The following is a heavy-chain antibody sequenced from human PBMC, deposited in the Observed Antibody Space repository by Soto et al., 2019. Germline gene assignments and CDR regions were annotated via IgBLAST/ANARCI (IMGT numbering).Heavy chain of an antibody. D-gene: IGHD2-15*01. J-gene: IGHJ4*02. Sequence: QVQLVQSGAEVKKPGSSVKVSCKASGGTFSSYAISWVRQAPGQGLEWMGGIIPIFGTANYAQKFQGRVTSTADESTSTAYMELSRLRSEYTAVYYCARESLYCSVVSCYFLHGIDYWCQGTLVTFSS. CDR1: GGTFSSYA. CDR2: IIPIFGTA. V-gene: IGHV1-69*12. CDR3: ARESLYCSVVSCYFLHGIDY.